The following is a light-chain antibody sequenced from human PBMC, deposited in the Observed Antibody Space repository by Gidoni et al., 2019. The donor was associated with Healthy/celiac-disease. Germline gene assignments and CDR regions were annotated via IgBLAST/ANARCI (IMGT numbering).Light chain of an antibody. CDR1: QSISSW. CDR3: QQYNSYPLT. Sequence: DIQMTQSPSTLSASVGDRVTITCRASQSISSWLAWYQQKPGKAPKLLIYDASSLESGVPSRFSGSGSGTEFTLTISSLQPDDFATYYRQQYNSYPLTFGPXTKVDIK. CDR2: DAS. J-gene: IGKJ3*01. V-gene: IGKV1-5*01.